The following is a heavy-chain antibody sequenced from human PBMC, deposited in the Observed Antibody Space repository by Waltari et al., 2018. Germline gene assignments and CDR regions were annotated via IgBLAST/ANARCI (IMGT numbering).Heavy chain of an antibody. CDR3: TKAQYGYGGSYDWFDP. CDR2: ISWNSDYR. J-gene: IGHJ5*02. V-gene: IGHV3-9*01. CDR1: GFTFVDYA. D-gene: IGHD1-26*01. Sequence: EVYLVESGGALVQPGRSLRLSCAAAGFTFVDYAMHWVRQAPGKGLEWVSGISWNSDYRGYADSVKGRFTISRDNGKNTVYLQMNSLRPEDTALYYCTKAQYGYGGSYDWFDPWGQGTLVTVSS.